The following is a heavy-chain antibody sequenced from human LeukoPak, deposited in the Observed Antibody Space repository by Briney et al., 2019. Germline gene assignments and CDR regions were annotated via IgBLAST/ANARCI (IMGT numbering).Heavy chain of an antibody. CDR2: IKQDGSEK. V-gene: IGHV3-7*01. CDR3: ARAMDV. Sequence: GGSLRLSCSASGFTFSNYWMHWVRQAPGKGLEWVANIKQDGSEKYYVDSVKGRFTISRDNAKNSLYLQMNNLRAEDTAVYYCARAMDVWGQGTTVTVSS. CDR1: GFTFSNYW. J-gene: IGHJ6*02.